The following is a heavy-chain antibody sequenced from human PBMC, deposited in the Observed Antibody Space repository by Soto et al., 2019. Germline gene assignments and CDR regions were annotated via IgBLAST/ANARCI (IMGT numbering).Heavy chain of an antibody. CDR2: IIPIFGTA. CDR1: GGTFSSYA. J-gene: IGHJ5*02. V-gene: IGHV1-69*01. D-gene: IGHD6-6*01. Sequence: QVQLVQSGAEVKKPGSSVKVSCKASGGTFSSYAISWVRQAPGQGLEWMGGIIPIFGTANYAQKFQGRVTITADESTSTADMELSSLRSEDTAVYYCARGGGRAARLGNWFDPWGQGTLVTVSS. CDR3: ARGGGRAARLGNWFDP.